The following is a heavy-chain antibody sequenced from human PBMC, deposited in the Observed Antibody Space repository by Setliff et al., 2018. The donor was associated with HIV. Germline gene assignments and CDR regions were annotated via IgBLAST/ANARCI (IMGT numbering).Heavy chain of an antibody. J-gene: IGHJ4*02. V-gene: IGHV4-39*07. CDR3: ARYSPRGYTLTGPY. CDR1: GGSLSRTSYY. CDR2: IYFTGSA. D-gene: IGHD6-25*01. Sequence: PSETLSLTCTVSGGSLSRTSYYWGWIRQPPGKGLEWLGTIYFTGSAYYNPSLKSRVTISLDTSKNQFSLKLTSVTAADTAVYYCARYSPRGYTLTGPYWGQGTLVTVSS.